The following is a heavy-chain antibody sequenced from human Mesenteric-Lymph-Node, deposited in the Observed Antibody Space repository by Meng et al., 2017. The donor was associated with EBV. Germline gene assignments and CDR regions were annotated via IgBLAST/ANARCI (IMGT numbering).Heavy chain of an antibody. CDR1: GVPLRIQYYL. D-gene: IGHD3-10*01. J-gene: IGHJ5*01. CDR2: IFHPGSI. Sequence: LHGSGSCLVNPSQALYPTCPVSGVPLRIQYYLWNLICLLSEKDLEWIGNIFHPGSIKYQSSLKSRVTISVERYKHQVSLRLHPVTGAHMAVYYCARRSIREGVGIDTWGNGTLVTVSS. CDR3: ARRSIREGVGIDT. V-gene: IGHV4-30-2*01.